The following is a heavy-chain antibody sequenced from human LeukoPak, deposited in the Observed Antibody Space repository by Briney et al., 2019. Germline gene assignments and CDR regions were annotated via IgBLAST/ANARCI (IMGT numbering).Heavy chain of an antibody. Sequence: PGGSLRLSCAASGFNVSSNYMSWVRQAPGKGLEWVSVIYSGGNTYYADSVKGRFTISRDNSKNTLYLQMNSLRADDTAAYCCARGSKSGSSGWYIDYWGQGTQVTVSS. CDR1: GFNVSSNY. CDR2: IYSGGNT. D-gene: IGHD6-19*01. CDR3: ARGSKSGSSGWYIDY. V-gene: IGHV3-53*01. J-gene: IGHJ4*02.